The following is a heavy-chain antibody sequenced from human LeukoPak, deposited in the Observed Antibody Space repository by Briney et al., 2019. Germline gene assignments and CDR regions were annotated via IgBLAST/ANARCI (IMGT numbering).Heavy chain of an antibody. J-gene: IGHJ4*02. CDR1: GFNIDDYY. CDR2: ISLSGGTI. CDR3: ARDFPTITSWYYFDY. V-gene: IGHV3-11*01. D-gene: IGHD2-2*01. Sequence: GSLRLSCAASGFNIDDYYMSWIRQAPGKGLEWVSHISLSGGTIHYADSVKGRFTVSRDNAKNSLYLQMSSLRAEDTAVYYCARDFPTITSWYYFDYWGQGALVVVSS.